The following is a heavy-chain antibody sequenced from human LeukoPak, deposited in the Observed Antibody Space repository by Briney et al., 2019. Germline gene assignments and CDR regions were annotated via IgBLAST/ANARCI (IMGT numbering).Heavy chain of an antibody. V-gene: IGHV3-48*02. CDR2: ISSSSSNM. J-gene: IGHJ4*02. CDR1: GFTFSSYS. D-gene: IGHD2-2*02. Sequence: GGSLRLSCAASGFTFSSYSMNWVRQAPGKGLEWVSYISSSSSNMYYADSVKGRFTISRDNAKNSLYLQMNSLRDEDTAVYYCARGGGTCSSTSCYSGDYWGQGTLVTVSS. CDR3: ARGGGTCSSTSCYSGDY.